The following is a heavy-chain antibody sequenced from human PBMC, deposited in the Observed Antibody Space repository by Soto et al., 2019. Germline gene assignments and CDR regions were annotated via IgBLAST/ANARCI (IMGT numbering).Heavy chain of an antibody. J-gene: IGHJ2*01. CDR2: ISGGGDAT. Sequence: EAQLLESGGGLVQPGGSLRLSCAASGFTFISYAMNWVRQAPGKGLQWVSAISGGGDATFYADSVKGRFTISRDNSRNTVTLQMNSLGADDTAVYYCARKVPGSTTRPDYWYFDLWGRGTRVTVSS. V-gene: IGHV3-23*01. D-gene: IGHD3-10*01. CDR3: ARKVPGSTTRPDYWYFDL. CDR1: GFTFISYA.